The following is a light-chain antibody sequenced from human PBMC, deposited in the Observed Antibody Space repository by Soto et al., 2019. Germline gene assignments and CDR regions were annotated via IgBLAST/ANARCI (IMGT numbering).Light chain of an antibody. CDR3: QQDDSLSVT. CDR1: QRISGW. Sequence: EIQMPQSPSTLSASVGDTVTSTCRASQRISGWLAWHQQKPGKAPKLLIYDVTALKIGVPPRFRGSGAGTEFTLTMCRLQPEDFATYSFQQDDSLSVTFGQGTKVELK. CDR2: DVT. V-gene: IGKV1-5*01. J-gene: IGKJ1*01.